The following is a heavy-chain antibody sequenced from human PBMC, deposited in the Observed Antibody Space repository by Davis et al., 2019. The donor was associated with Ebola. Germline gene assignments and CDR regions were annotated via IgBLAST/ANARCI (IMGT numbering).Heavy chain of an antibody. D-gene: IGHD5-12*01. J-gene: IGHJ3*02. V-gene: IGHV4-59*11. CDR3: ARDGGYSGSDAFDI. CDR1: GGSISSHY. Sequence: PSETLSLTCTVSGGSISSHYWSWIRQPPGKGLEWIGYIYCSGSTNYNPSLKSRVTISVDTSKNQFSLKLSSVTAADTAVYYCARDGGYSGSDAFDIWGQGTMVTVSS. CDR2: IYCSGST.